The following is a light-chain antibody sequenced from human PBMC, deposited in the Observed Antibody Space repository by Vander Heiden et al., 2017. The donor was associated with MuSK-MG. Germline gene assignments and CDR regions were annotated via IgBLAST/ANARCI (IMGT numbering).Light chain of an antibody. CDR3: QQYHSYPRT. V-gene: IGKV1-5*03. J-gene: IGKJ1*01. CDR2: RAS. CDR1: QSISDW. Sequence: DIQMTQAPFTLSASVGDSDNTPCRHSQSISDWLAWYQQKPGKAPKLLIYRASGIECGVPSRFSGSGSGTEFTLTINSLQPDDFATYYCQQYHSYPRTFGQGTKVEIK.